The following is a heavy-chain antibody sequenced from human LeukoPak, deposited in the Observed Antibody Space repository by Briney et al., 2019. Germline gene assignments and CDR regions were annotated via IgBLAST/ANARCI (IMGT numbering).Heavy chain of an antibody. V-gene: IGHV3-30*02. J-gene: IGHJ4*02. CDR2: IRYDGSNR. D-gene: IGHD3-3*01. CDR3: AKESTIFGVVIMEALDY. Sequence: GGSLRLSCAASGFTFSSYGMHWVRQAPGKGLEWVAFIRYDGSNRYYADSVKGRSTISRDNSKNTLYLQMNSLRAEDTAVYYCAKESTIFGVVIMEALDYWGQGTLVTVSS. CDR1: GFTFSSYG.